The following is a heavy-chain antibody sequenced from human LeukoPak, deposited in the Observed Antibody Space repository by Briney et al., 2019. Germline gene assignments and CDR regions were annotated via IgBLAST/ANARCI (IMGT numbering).Heavy chain of an antibody. J-gene: IGHJ4*02. CDR1: GFTFSSYA. CDR3: AKDTSSSGSYFDY. V-gene: IGHV3-23*01. CDR2: ISGSGGST. Sequence: GGSLRLSCAASGFTFSSYAMSWVRQAPGKGLEWVSAISGSGGSTYFLDSVKGRFTISRDNSKNTLYLQMNSLRAEDTAVYFCAKDTSSSGSYFDYWGQGTLVTVSS. D-gene: IGHD3-10*01.